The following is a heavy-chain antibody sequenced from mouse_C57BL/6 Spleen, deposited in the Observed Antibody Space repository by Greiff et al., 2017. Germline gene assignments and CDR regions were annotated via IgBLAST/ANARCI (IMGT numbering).Heavy chain of an antibody. Sequence: EVQGVESGGGLVKPGGSLKLSCAASGFTFSSYTMSWVRQTPEKRLEWVATISGGGGNTYYPDSVKGRFTISRDNAKNTLYLQMSSLRSEDTALXYCAIIYDGYRFAYWGQGTLVTVSA. D-gene: IGHD2-3*01. CDR2: ISGGGGNT. CDR1: GFTFSSYT. V-gene: IGHV5-9*01. J-gene: IGHJ3*01. CDR3: AIIYDGYRFAY.